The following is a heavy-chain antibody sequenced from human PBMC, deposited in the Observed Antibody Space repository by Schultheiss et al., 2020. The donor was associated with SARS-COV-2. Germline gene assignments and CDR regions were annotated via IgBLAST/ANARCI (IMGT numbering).Heavy chain of an antibody. CDR2: ISSSSSYI. V-gene: IGHV3-21*04. D-gene: IGHD6-13*01. J-gene: IGHJ4*02. CDR3: AKVRLGAAAGFYFDY. CDR1: GFTFDNYA. Sequence: GGSLRLSCEASGFTFDNYAMNWVRQAPGKGLEWVSSISSSSSYIYYADSVKGRFTISRDNAKNSLYLQMNSLRAEDTAVYYGAKVRLGAAAGFYFDYWGQGTLVTVSS.